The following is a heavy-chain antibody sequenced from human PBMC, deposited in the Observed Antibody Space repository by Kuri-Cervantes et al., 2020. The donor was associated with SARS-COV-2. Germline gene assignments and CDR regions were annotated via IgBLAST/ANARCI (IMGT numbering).Heavy chain of an antibody. Sequence: SETLSLTCTVSGGSISTYYWSWIRQPPGKGLEWIGYIYYSGSTTYNPSLKSRVTISVDTSKNQFSLELDSVTAADTAVYYCARDSGSSYYDSGGKYYADYWGRGTLVTVSS. CDR2: IYYSGST. CDR1: GGSISTYY. J-gene: IGHJ4*02. CDR3: ARDSGSSYYDSGGKYYADY. D-gene: IGHD3-22*01. V-gene: IGHV4-59*01.